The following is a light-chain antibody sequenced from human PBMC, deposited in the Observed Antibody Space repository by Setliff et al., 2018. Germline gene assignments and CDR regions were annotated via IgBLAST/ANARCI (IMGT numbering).Light chain of an antibody. J-gene: IGLJ1*01. Sequence: QSALTQPPSASGSPGQSVTISCTGTSSDVGTYKLVSWFQQHPGKGPKLVIYEVNRRPSGVPDRFPGSKSGNTAPLTVSGLQAEDEADYYCSSYAGGDIYVFGTGTKVTVL. CDR1: SSDVGTYKL. V-gene: IGLV2-8*01. CDR2: EVN. CDR3: SSYAGGDIYV.